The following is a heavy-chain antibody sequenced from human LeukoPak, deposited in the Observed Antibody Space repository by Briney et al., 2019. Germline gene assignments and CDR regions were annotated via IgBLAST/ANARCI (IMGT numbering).Heavy chain of an antibody. V-gene: IGHV4-59*01. CDR1: GDPISSYY. D-gene: IGHD2-8*01. Sequence: PSETLSLTCTVSGDPISSYYWIWIRQPPGKGLEGVGYIYYWGSTNYNAPLKSRVTISVDTSKNQFSLKLSPVTGADTGVYYLATDPRCTNGVCSGKLNYFDSWGQGTLVTVSS. J-gene: IGHJ4*02. CDR3: ATDPRCTNGVCSGKLNYFDS. CDR2: IYYWGST.